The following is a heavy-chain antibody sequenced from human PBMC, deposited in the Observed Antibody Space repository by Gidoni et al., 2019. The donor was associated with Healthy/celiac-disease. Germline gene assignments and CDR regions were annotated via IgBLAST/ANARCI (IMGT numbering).Heavy chain of an antibody. CDR2: INPNSDGT. CDR3: ARAAVAGDIDY. D-gene: IGHD6-19*01. J-gene: IGHJ4*02. Sequence: QVQLVQSGAEVKKPGASVKVSCKASGYTFTGYYMHWVRQAPGQGLEWMGWINPNSDGTNYAQKFQGRVTMTRDTSISTAYMELSRLRSDDTAVYYCARAAVAGDIDYWGQGTLVTVSS. V-gene: IGHV1-2*02. CDR1: GYTFTGYY.